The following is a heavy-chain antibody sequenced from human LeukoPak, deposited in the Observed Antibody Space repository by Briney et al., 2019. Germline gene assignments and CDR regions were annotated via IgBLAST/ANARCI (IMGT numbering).Heavy chain of an antibody. Sequence: PSETLSLTCAVYGGSFSGYYWSWIRQPPGKGLEWIGEINHSGSTNYNPSLKSRVTISVDTSKNQFSLKLSSVTAADTAVYYCARVKGWFGRGYFDCWGQGTLVTVSS. J-gene: IGHJ4*02. CDR1: GGSFSGYY. CDR3: ARVKGWFGRGYFDC. V-gene: IGHV4-34*01. CDR2: INHSGST. D-gene: IGHD3-10*01.